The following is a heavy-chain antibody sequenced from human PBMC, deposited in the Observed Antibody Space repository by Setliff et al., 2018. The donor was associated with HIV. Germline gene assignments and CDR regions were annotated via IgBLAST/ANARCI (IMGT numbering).Heavy chain of an antibody. CDR2: IYHSGST. J-gene: IGHJ4*02. CDR3: ARYSPRGYTLTGPY. CDR1: GYSISSGDY. D-gene: IGHD6-25*01. V-gene: IGHV4-38-2*02. Sequence: SETLSLTCTVSGYSISSGDYWGWIRQPPGKGLEWIGSIYHSGSTKHNPSLKSRVTISLDTSKNQFSLKLTSVTAADTAVYYCARYSPRGYTLTGPYWGQGTLVTVSS.